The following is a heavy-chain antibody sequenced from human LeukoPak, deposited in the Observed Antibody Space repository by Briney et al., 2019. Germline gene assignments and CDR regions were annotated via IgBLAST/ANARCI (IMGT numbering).Heavy chain of an antibody. CDR3: ARGNSRCLDY. CDR1: GFPFNAYS. Sequence: GGSLRLSCAASGFPFNAYSIHWLRQAPGKGLEWVSSISSSSAYIFYADSVKGRFTISRGNAKNSLHLQMNSLRADDTAVYYCARGNSRCLDYWGQGTLVTVSS. J-gene: IGHJ4*02. CDR2: ISSSSAYI. D-gene: IGHD6-13*01. V-gene: IGHV3-21*01.